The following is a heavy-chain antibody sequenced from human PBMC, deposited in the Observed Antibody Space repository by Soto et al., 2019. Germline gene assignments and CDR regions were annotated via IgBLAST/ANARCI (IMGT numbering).Heavy chain of an antibody. CDR3: ARDRWTTVTTDYYYYYGMDV. Sequence: GGSLRLSCAASGFTFSSYSMNWVRQAPGKGLEWVSYISSSSSTIYYADSVKGRFTISRDNAKNSLYLQMNSLRDEDTAVYYCARDRWTTVTTDYYYYYGMDVWGQGTTVTVSS. CDR2: ISSSSSTI. CDR1: GFTFSSYS. J-gene: IGHJ6*02. D-gene: IGHD4-17*01. V-gene: IGHV3-48*02.